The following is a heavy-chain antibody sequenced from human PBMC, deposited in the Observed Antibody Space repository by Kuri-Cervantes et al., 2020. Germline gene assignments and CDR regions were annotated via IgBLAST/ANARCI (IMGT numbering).Heavy chain of an antibody. Sequence: CAASGFTFDDYAMHWVRQAPGKGLEWVSGISWNSGSIGYADSVKGRFTISRDNSKNTLYLQMNSLRAEDTAVYYCASRSGSLPTMKYGMDVWGQGTTVTVSS. CDR2: ISWNSGSI. CDR1: GFTFDDYA. D-gene: IGHD6-25*01. J-gene: IGHJ6*02. CDR3: ASRSGSLPTMKYGMDV. V-gene: IGHV3-9*01.